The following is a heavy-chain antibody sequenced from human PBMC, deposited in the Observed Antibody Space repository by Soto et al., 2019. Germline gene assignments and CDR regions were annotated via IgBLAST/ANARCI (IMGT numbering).Heavy chain of an antibody. CDR3: ARFFGSGFDY. J-gene: IGHJ4*02. CDR1: GFTFSTDS. CDR2: ISTSGATR. V-gene: IGHV3-48*02. D-gene: IGHD6-19*01. Sequence: EVQLVESGGGLVQPGGSLRLSCVASGFTFSTDSMNWVRQAPGKGLEWVAHISTSGATRYYADSVKGRFTISRDKAKTSLYMQMDSLRNEDTAVYYCARFFGSGFDYWGQGTLVTVSS.